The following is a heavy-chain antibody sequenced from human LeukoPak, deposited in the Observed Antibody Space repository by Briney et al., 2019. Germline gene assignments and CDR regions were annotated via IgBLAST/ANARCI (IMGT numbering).Heavy chain of an antibody. CDR2: INPNSGGT. Sequence: ASVKVSCKASGYTFTGYYMHWVRQAPGQGLEWMGWINPNSGGTNYAQKFQGRVTMNRDTSISTAYMELSTLRSDDTAVYYCARDRIVVVRGKGVKIQDYWGQGTLVTVSS. J-gene: IGHJ4*02. CDR3: ARDRIVVVRGKGVKIQDY. D-gene: IGHD3-22*01. V-gene: IGHV1-2*02. CDR1: GYTFTGYY.